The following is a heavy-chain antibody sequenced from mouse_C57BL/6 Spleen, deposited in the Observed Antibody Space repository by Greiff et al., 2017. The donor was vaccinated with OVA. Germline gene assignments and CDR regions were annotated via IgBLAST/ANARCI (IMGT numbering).Heavy chain of an antibody. CDR1: GFSLTSYA. Sequence: VKLVESGPGLVAPSQSLSITCTVSGFSLTSYAISWVRQPPGKGLEWLGVIWTGGGTNYNSALKSRLSISKDNSKSQVFLKMNSLQTDDTARYYCARQGILLGSSYGYFDVWGTGTTVTVSS. V-gene: IGHV2-9-1*01. CDR3: ARQGILLGSSYGYFDV. J-gene: IGHJ1*03. D-gene: IGHD1-1*01. CDR2: IWTGGGT.